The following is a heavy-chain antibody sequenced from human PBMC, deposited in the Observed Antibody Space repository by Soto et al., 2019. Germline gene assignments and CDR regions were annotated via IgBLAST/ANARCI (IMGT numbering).Heavy chain of an antibody. CDR2: IQQDGSEK. J-gene: IGHJ6*02. CDR3: VRDWSTFWGMDV. Sequence: GGALGPCFAASGFTFSTYLVDGVRQAPGKGLEWVANIQQDGSEKYYVDSVKGRFAISRDNAKDSMFLQMNNLRAEDTAVYYCVRDWSTFWGMDVWGQGTTVTVSS. V-gene: IGHV3-7*01. CDR1: GFTFSTYL.